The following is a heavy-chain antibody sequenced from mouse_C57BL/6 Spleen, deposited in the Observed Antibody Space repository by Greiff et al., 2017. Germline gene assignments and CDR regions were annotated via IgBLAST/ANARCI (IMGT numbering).Heavy chain of an antibody. CDR1: VYSITRGYY. Sequence: EVQLQESGPGLVKPSQSLSLTCSFTVYSITRGYYWNWIRQFPGNKLEWMGYISYDGCYIYNPSLKNRISITRDTSKNQFFLKLNSVTTEDTATYYWARALYYYGSSLDYWGQGTTLTVSS. D-gene: IGHD1-1*01. CDR2: ISYDGCY. J-gene: IGHJ2*01. V-gene: IGHV3-6*01. CDR3: ARALYYYGSSLDY.